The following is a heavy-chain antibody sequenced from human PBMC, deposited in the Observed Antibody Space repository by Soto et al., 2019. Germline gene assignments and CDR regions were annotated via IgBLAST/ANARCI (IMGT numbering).Heavy chain of an antibody. CDR3: ARDPKISGCQHWAFKYFDS. CDR2: ISYDGTNK. Sequence: QVQLVESGGGVVQPGRSLRLSCAASGFSFSISPMHWVRQAPGKGPEWVALISYDGTNKFYADSVKGRFTISRDNSKSTLYLQVDSLGPEDAAVYYCARDPKISGCQHWAFKYFDSWGQGTVVTDSS. J-gene: IGHJ4*02. V-gene: IGHV3-30-3*01. D-gene: IGHD7-27*01. CDR1: GFSFSISP.